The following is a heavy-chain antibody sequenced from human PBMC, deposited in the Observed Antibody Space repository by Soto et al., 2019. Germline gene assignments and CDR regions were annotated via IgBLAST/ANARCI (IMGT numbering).Heavy chain of an antibody. CDR2: IYYSGST. J-gene: IGHJ4*02. CDR3: ARRYGGNFDY. V-gene: IGHV4-30-2*03. CDR1: GGSISSGGYS. Sequence: SETLSLTCAVSGGSISSGGYSWSWIRQPPGKGLEWIGSIYYSGSTYYNPSLKSRVTISVDTSKNQFSLKLSSVTAADTAVYYCARRYGGNFDYWGQGTLVTVSS. D-gene: IGHD1-26*01.